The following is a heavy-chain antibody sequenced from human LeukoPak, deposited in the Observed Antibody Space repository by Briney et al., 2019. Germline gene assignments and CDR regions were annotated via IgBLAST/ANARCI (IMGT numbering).Heavy chain of an antibody. CDR3: ALLLWFGELFFDY. D-gene: IGHD3-10*01. Sequence: PSETLSLTCAVSGYSISSGYYWGWIRQPPGKGLEWIGSIYHSGSTYYNPSLKSRVTISVDTSKNQFSLKLSSVTAADTAVYYCALLLWFGELFFDYWGQGTLVTVSS. J-gene: IGHJ4*02. CDR1: GYSISSGYY. CDR2: IYHSGST. V-gene: IGHV4-38-2*01.